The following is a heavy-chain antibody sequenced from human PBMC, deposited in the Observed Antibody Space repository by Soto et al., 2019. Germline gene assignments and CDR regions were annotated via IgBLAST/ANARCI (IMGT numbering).Heavy chain of an antibody. CDR1: GYTFATYG. D-gene: IGHD2-21*02. J-gene: IGHJ6*02. CDR3: ARTCPLGACYKHDLYKYGLDV. CDR2: ISAYNGET. V-gene: IGHV1-18*04. Sequence: QIRLEQSESEVKKPGASVRVSCKASGYTFATYGFSWVRQAPGQGLEWMGWISAYNGETRLAERFQGRVTMTTDTATATGYMDLRSLGTDDTAVYYCARTCPLGACYKHDLYKYGLDVWGQGTTIIVSS.